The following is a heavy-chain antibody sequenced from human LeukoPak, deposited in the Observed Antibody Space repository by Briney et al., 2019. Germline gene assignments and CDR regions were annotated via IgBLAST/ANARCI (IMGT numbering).Heavy chain of an antibody. D-gene: IGHD5-12*01. CDR2: IIPIFGTA. V-gene: IGHV1-69*13. J-gene: IGHJ6*02. CDR1: VGTFISYA. Sequence: ASVTVSCKASVGTFISYAISWVRQAPGQGLEWMGGIIPIFGTANYAQKFQGRVTITADESTSTAYMELSSLRSEDTAVYYCARAPGIVATRDYYGMDVWGQGTTVTVSS. CDR3: ARAPGIVATRDYYGMDV.